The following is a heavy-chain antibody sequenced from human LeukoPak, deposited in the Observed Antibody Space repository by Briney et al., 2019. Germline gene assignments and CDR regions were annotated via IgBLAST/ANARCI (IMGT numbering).Heavy chain of an antibody. CDR1: GFTFSTYW. Sequence: GGSLRLSCAASGFTFSTYWMSWVRQAPGKGLEWVANIKEDASGQYYLDSVKGRFTISRDNARNSLYLQMNSLRAEDTAVYYCARADHGDYGGGYTDVWGKGTTVTVSS. CDR3: ARADHGDYGGGYTDV. J-gene: IGHJ6*03. V-gene: IGHV3-7*01. CDR2: IKEDASGQ. D-gene: IGHD4-17*01.